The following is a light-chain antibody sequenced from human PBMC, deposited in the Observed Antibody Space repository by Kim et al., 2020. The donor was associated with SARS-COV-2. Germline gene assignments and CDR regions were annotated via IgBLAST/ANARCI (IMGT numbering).Light chain of an antibody. CDR2: QDS. V-gene: IGLV3-1*01. J-gene: IGLJ1*01. CDR1: KLGDKY. CDR3: QAWDSSTYV. Sequence: VSPGQTASITCSGDKLGDKYACWYQQKPGKSPVLVIYQDSKRPSGIPERFSGSNSGNTATLTISGTQAMDEADYYCQAWDSSTYVFGTGTKVTVL.